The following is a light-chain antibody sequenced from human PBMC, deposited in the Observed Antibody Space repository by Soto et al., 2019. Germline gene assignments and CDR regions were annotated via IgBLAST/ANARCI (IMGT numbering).Light chain of an antibody. CDR1: QRISSW. Sequence: DIQMTQSPSTLSASVGDRVTITCRASQRISSWLAWYKQKPGKAPKLLSYDASSLESGVPSRFSGSGSGTEVTLNISSLQPDDFETYYCQQYNSYPWTFGQGTKVDIK. CDR2: DAS. CDR3: QQYNSYPWT. V-gene: IGKV1-5*01. J-gene: IGKJ1*01.